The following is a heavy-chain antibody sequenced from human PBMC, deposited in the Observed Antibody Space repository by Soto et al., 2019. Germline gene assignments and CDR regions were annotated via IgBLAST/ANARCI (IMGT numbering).Heavy chain of an antibody. CDR1: GFTFSNSA. D-gene: IGHD3-16*01. J-gene: IGHJ4*02. V-gene: IGHV3-23*01. CDR3: VAGEFFDY. Sequence: GGSLRLSCAASGFTFSNSALRWVRQAPGKGLQWVSSITDSGVSTYYTDSVKGRFTISRDNSKNTLYVQMNSLRVDDTAVYYCVAGEFFDYWGQGTLVNVSS. CDR2: ITDSGVST.